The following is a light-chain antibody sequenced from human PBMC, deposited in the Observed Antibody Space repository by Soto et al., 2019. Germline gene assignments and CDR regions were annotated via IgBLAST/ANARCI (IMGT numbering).Light chain of an antibody. CDR2: TAS. CDR1: QDIITW. CDR3: QQNDSCPIT. Sequence: DIPITQSATCATAAVGHRVTSACRASQDIITWLAWYQQKPGKAPNLLIYTASNLQSGVPARFSGRGSGTHFTLTISSLQPEDFGTYYCQQNDSCPITFGQGTRLEIK. V-gene: IGKV1-12*01. J-gene: IGKJ5*01.